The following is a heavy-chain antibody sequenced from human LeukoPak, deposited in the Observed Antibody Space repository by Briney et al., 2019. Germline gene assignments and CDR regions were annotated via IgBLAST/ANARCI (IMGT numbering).Heavy chain of an antibody. CDR1: GFRFSNYG. Sequence: GGSLRVSCAASGFRFSNYGMNWVRQAPGKGLEWVSSIGSSGIHTFYAGSVKGRFAISRDNTKNSLYLQMYNLRVEDTAVYYCARVPRSSRIPIFRWGQGTLVTVSS. CDR3: ARVPRSSRIPIFR. V-gene: IGHV3-21*01. CDR2: IGSSGIHT. D-gene: IGHD3-3*01. J-gene: IGHJ4*02.